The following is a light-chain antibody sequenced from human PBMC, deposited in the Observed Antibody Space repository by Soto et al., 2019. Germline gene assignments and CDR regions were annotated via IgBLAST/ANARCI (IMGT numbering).Light chain of an antibody. Sequence: DIHLTQSPSFLSASVGDRVTITCRASQGISNYLAWYQQKPWKAPKLLIYAASTLQRGVSSRFSGSGSGTEFKLTISSLQPEDFATYYCQQLYSYPLNLGGGTKVEIK. V-gene: IGKV1-9*01. CDR2: AAS. CDR1: QGISNY. CDR3: QQLYSYPLN. J-gene: IGKJ4*01.